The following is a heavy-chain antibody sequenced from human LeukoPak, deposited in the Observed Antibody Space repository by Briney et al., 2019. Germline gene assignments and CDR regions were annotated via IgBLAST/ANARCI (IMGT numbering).Heavy chain of an antibody. CDR3: ARVGSWNFDL. J-gene: IGHJ2*01. V-gene: IGHV4-59*12. Sequence: SETLSLTCTVSGGSISTYYWSWMRPPPGKGLEWIGYIYYSGNTNYNPSLKSRVSISVDPSKNQFSLRLNSVTASDTAVYYCARVGSWNFDLWGRGTLVTVSS. D-gene: IGHD1-26*01. CDR1: GGSISTYY. CDR2: IYYSGNT.